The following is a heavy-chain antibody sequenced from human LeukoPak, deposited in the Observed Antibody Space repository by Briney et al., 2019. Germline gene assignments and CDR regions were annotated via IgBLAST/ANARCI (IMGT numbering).Heavy chain of an antibody. V-gene: IGHV1-8*02. J-gene: IGHJ5*02. CDR1: GGTFSSYA. Sequence: ASVKVSCKASGGTFSSYAISWVRQAPGQGLEWMGWMNPNSGNTGYAQKFQGRVTMTRNTSISTAYMELSSLRSEDTAVYYCATGLGHVSFDPWGQGTLVTVSS. CDR2: MNPNSGNT. D-gene: IGHD3-16*01. CDR3: ATGLGHVSFDP.